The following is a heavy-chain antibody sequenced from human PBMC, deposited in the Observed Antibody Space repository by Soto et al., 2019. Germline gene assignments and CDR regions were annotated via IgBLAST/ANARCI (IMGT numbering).Heavy chain of an antibody. CDR2: ISYDGSNK. D-gene: IGHD4-4*01. CDR1: GFTFSSYA. Sequence: QVQLVESGGGVVQPGRSLRLSCAASGFTFSSYAMHWVRQAPGKGLEWVAVISYDGSNKYYADSVKGRFTISRDNSKYTLYLQMNSLKAEATVVYYCARPLWRNDYNWGYFDLWGRGTLVTVSS. J-gene: IGHJ2*01. CDR3: ARPLWRNDYNWGYFDL. V-gene: IGHV3-30-3*01.